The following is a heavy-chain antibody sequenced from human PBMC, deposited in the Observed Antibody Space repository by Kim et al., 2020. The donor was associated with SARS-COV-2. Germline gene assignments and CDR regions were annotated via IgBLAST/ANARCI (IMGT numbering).Heavy chain of an antibody. Sequence: SVKVSCKASGGTFSSYAISWVRQAPGQGLEWMGGIIPIFGTANYAQKFQGRVTITADESTSTAYMELSSLRSEDTAVYYCARDQGRLLWGGTYYYYGMDVWGQGTTVTVSS. J-gene: IGHJ6*02. CDR2: IIPIFGTA. CDR1: GGTFSSYA. CDR3: ARDQGRLLWGGTYYYYGMDV. D-gene: IGHD3-3*01. V-gene: IGHV1-69*13.